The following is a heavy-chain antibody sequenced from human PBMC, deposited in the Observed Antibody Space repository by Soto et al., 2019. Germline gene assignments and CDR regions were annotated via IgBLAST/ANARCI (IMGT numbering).Heavy chain of an antibody. Sequence: SVKVSCKASGYTFTGHYIHWVRQAPEQGPEWMGEIGPESGATRYAQRFQGRVTMTRDMSITTVYMELNNLSPDDTAVYYCGRGRSGQIVVFYWGQGTPVTVSS. V-gene: IGHV1-2*02. CDR3: GRGRSGQIVVFY. J-gene: IGHJ4*02. D-gene: IGHD1-26*01. CDR2: IGPESGAT. CDR1: GYTFTGHY.